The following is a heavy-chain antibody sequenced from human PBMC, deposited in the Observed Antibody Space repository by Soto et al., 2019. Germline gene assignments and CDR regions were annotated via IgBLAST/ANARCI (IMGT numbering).Heavy chain of an antibody. Sequence: SETLSLTCAVSGDSISRGGYSWTWIRQPPGKALEWIGSIYDSGSTSYNPSLKSRVTMSVDTSKNQFSLRLTSVTAADTAVYFCARGSSSYYDYGMDVWGQGTTVTVSS. J-gene: IGHJ6*02. CDR3: ARGSSSYYDYGMDV. CDR1: GDSISRGGYS. V-gene: IGHV4-30-2*01. D-gene: IGHD6-6*01. CDR2: IYDSGST.